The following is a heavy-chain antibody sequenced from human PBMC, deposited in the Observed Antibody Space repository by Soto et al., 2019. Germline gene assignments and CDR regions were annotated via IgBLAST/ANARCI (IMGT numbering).Heavy chain of an antibody. V-gene: IGHV6-1*01. Sequence: SQTLSLTCAISGDSVSSNSAAWNWIMQSPSRGLEWLGRTYYRSKWYNDYAVSVKSRITINPDTPKNQFSLQLNSVTPEDTAVYYCERGGDEPGTAAAGTADAWSARYHDYFDPWGQGT. CDR2: TYYRSKWYN. J-gene: IGHJ4*01. D-gene: IGHD6-13*01. CDR1: GDSVSSNSAA. CDR3: ERGGDEPGTAAAGTADAWSARYHDYFDP.